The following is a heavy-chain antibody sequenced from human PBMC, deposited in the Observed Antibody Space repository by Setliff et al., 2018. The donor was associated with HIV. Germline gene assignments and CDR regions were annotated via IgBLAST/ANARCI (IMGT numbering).Heavy chain of an antibody. CDR1: GGSFSRSA. CDR2: IIPMFDTA. CDR3: ARDLGGDDSRYWYFDV. J-gene: IGHJ2*01. D-gene: IGHD2-21*02. V-gene: IGHV1-69*13. Sequence: ASVKVSCKASGGSFSRSAISWVRQAPGQGLEWMGGIIPMFDTANYAERFHGRVTVTADESTSTVYMELSRLRPEDTAVYYCARDLGGDDSRYWYFDVWGRGTLVTVSS.